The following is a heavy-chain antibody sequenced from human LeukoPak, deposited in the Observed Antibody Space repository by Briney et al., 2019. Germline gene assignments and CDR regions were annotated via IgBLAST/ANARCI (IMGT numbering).Heavy chain of an antibody. CDR1: GYTFISNA. V-gene: IGHV1-3*04. CDR2: INTGNGNT. CDR3: AKRSEYYFDK. D-gene: IGHD1-14*01. Sequence: GASVKVSCKASGYTFISNAVHWVRQAPGQRLEWMGWINTGNGNTKYSQNFQGRVTITRDTSASTAYMELSSLRSEDTAVYYCAKRSEYYFDKWGRGTLVTVSS. J-gene: IGHJ4*02.